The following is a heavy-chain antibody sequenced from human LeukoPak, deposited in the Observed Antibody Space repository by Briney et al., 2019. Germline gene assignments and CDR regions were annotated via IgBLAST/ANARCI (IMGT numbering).Heavy chain of an antibody. CDR1: GGSISSYY. V-gene: IGHV4-59*01. CDR3: ARIPYNWNDGYYFDY. Sequence: SETLSLTRTVSGGSISSYYWSWIRQPPGKGLEWIGYIYYSGSTNYNPSLKSRVTISVDTSKNQFSLKLSSVTAADTAVYYCARIPYNWNDGYYFDYWGQGTLVTVSS. J-gene: IGHJ4*02. D-gene: IGHD1-1*01. CDR2: IYYSGST.